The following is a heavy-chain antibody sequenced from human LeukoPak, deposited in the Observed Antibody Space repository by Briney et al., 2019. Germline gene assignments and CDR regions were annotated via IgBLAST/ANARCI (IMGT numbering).Heavy chain of an antibody. D-gene: IGHD2-2*01. V-gene: IGHV4-34*01. CDR2: INHSGST. CDR1: GGSFSGYY. CDR3: ARRGVVVVPAGNWFDP. J-gene: IGHJ5*02. Sequence: SETLSLTCAVYGGSFSGYYWSWIRQPPGKGLEWIGEINHSGSTNYNPSLKSRVTISVDTSKNQFSLKLSSVTAADTAVYYCARRGVVVVPAGNWFDPWGQGTLVTVSS.